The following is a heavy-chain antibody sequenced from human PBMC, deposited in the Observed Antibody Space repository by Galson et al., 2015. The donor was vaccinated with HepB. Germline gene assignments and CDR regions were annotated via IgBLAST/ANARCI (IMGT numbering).Heavy chain of an antibody. Sequence: SVKVSCKASGGTFSSYAISWVRQAPGQGLEWMGGIIPIFGTANYAQKFQGRVTITADESTSTACMELSSLRSEDTAVYYCARCTTIFGVVITDYYYYGMDVWGQGTTVTVSS. J-gene: IGHJ6*02. CDR2: IIPIFGTA. V-gene: IGHV1-69*13. CDR1: GGTFSSYA. D-gene: IGHD3-3*01. CDR3: ARCTTIFGVVITDYYYYGMDV.